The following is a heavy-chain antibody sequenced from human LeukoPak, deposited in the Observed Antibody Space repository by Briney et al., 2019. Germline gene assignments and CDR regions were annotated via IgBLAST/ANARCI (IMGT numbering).Heavy chain of an antibody. Sequence: GGSLRLSCTASGFTFSSYGMHWVRQAPGKGLEWVAVIWYDGSNKYYADSVKGRFTISRDNSKNTLYLQMNSLRAEDTAVYYCARDQFIHAFDIWGQGTMVTVSS. V-gene: IGHV3-33*01. J-gene: IGHJ3*02. D-gene: IGHD5-24*01. CDR3: ARDQFIHAFDI. CDR2: IWYDGSNK. CDR1: GFTFSSYG.